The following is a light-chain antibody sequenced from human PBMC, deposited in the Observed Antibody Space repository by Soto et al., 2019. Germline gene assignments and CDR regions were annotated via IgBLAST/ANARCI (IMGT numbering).Light chain of an antibody. CDR1: QGISSY. CDR2: AAS. Sequence: AIRMTQSPSSFSASTGDRVTITCRASQGISSYLAWYQQKPGKAPKLLIYAASTLQSGVPSRFSGSGSGTDYTHTISCLQSEDFATYYCQQYYSYPALTFGGWTKVEIK. J-gene: IGKJ4*01. V-gene: IGKV1-8*01. CDR3: QQYYSYPALT.